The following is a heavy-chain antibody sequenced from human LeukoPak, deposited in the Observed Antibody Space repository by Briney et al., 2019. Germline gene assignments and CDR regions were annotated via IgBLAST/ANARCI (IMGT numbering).Heavy chain of an antibody. CDR2: IYYSGST. CDR3: ARAQRYLLLFDP. D-gene: IGHD3-16*02. CDR1: GGSISSGDYY. Sequence: LSETLSLTCTVSGGSISSGDYYWSWIRQPPGKGLEWIGYIYYSGSTYYNPSLKSRVTISVDTSKNQFSLKLSSVTAADTAVYYCARAQRYLLLFDPWGQGTLVTVSS. J-gene: IGHJ5*02. V-gene: IGHV4-30-4*01.